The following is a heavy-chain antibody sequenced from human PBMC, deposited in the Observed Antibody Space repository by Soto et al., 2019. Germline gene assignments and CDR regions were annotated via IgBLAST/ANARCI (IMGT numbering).Heavy chain of an antibody. CDR1: GFTFTNYG. J-gene: IGHJ6*03. Sequence: EVQLLESGGGLVQVGGSLRLSCAASGFTFTNYGMNWVRQARGKGLEWVSSISGGGRSTYNADSVRGRFTISSDTSKNTLYRQMNSLRAADTAVYYCAKRGSGGPFDYYVDLWCRGNTVTVSS. D-gene: IGHD1-26*01. CDR2: ISGGGRST. V-gene: IGHV3-23*01. CDR3: AKRGSGGPFDYYVDL.